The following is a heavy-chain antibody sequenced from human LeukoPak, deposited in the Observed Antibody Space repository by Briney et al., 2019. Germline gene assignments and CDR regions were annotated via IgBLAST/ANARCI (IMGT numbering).Heavy chain of an antibody. CDR2: ISYDGSNK. J-gene: IGHJ4*02. D-gene: IGHD1-20*01. CDR3: LRDLNWSLDQ. Sequence: PGGSLRLSCAASGFTFSSYAMHWVRQAPGKGLEWVAVISYDGSNKFYADSVKGRFTISRDYSKNTLYLQMNGLRAEDTAVYYCLRDLNWSLDQWGQGTLVTVSS. CDR1: GFTFSSYA. V-gene: IGHV3-30*04.